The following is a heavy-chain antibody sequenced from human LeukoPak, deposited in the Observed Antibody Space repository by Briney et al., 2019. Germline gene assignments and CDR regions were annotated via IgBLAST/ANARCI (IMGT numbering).Heavy chain of an antibody. Sequence: SETLSLTCTVSGGSISSYYWSWIRQPPGKGLEWIGYIYYSGSTNYNPSLKSRVTISVDTSKNQFSLKLRSVTAADTAVYYCGRDNWGSIDYWGQGTLVTVSS. D-gene: IGHD7-27*01. CDR1: GGSISSYY. CDR2: IYYSGST. J-gene: IGHJ4*02. CDR3: GRDNWGSIDY. V-gene: IGHV4-59*01.